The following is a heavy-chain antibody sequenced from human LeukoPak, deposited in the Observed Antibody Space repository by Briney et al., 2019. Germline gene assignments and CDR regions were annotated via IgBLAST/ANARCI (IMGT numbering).Heavy chain of an antibody. J-gene: IGHJ4*02. Sequence: SETLSLTCTVSGGSISSSSYYWGWIRQPPGKGLEWIGSTYYSGSTYYNPSLKSRVTVSVDTSKSQFPLKLSSVTAADTAVYYCASQFIAAADQLFDYWGQGTLVTVSS. CDR1: GGSISSSSYY. CDR3: ASQFIAAADQLFDY. V-gene: IGHV4-39*01. D-gene: IGHD6-13*01. CDR2: TYYSGST.